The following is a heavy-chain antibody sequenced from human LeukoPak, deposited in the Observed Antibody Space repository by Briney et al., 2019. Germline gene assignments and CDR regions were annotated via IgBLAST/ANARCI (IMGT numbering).Heavy chain of an antibody. Sequence: GGSLRLSCAASGFTFSSHSMNWVRQAPGKGLEWVAYIGSSGGTSYYADSVKGRFSISRDNAMNSLHLQMNSLRAEDTAVYYCARGTVAGKAPFWGQGTLVTVSS. CDR2: IGSSGGTS. V-gene: IGHV3-48*01. D-gene: IGHD6-19*01. CDR1: GFTFSSHS. CDR3: ARGTVAGKAPF. J-gene: IGHJ4*02.